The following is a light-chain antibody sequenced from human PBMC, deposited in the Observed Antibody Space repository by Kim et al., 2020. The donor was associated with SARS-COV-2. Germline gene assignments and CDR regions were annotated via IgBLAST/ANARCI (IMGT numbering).Light chain of an antibody. Sequence: DIQMTQSPSTLSTSVGDRVTITCRASQSVSRGLAWYQQKPGKAPKLLIYSASSLESGVPSRFSGSGSETEFTLTISSLQPEDFATYYCQQFNCYPYTFGQGTKLEI. CDR2: SAS. CDR3: QQFNCYPYT. V-gene: IGKV1-5*03. CDR1: QSVSRG. J-gene: IGKJ2*01.